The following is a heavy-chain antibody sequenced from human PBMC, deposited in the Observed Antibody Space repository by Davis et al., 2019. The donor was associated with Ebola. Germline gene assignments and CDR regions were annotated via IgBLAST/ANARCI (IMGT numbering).Heavy chain of an antibody. CDR3: ARDEGRLSLVVAD. Sequence: SVKVSCKASGGTFSSYAISWVRQAPGQGLEWMGGIIPIFGTANYAQKFQGRVTITADESTSTAYMELSSLRSEDTAVYYCARDEGRLSLVVADWGQGTLVTVYS. J-gene: IGHJ4*02. CDR2: IIPIFGTA. D-gene: IGHD2-2*01. V-gene: IGHV1-69*13. CDR1: GGTFSSYA.